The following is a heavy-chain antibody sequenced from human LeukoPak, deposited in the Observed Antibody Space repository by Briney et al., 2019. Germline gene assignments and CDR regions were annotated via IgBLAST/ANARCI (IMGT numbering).Heavy chain of an antibody. D-gene: IGHD1-26*01. CDR3: AKDVGKWESLHFFDY. CDR1: GFTLSTNA. V-gene: IGHV3-23*01. J-gene: IGHJ4*02. Sequence: GGSLRLSCLTSGFTLSTNAMSWVRQAPGKGLEWISGISGSGASTYYADSVKGRFTISRDDSRNTLYLQMNSPRGDDTAVYYCAKDVGKWESLHFFDYWGQGTLVTVSS. CDR2: ISGSGAST.